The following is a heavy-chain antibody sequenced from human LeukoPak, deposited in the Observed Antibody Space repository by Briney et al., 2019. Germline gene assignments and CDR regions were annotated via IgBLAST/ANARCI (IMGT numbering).Heavy chain of an antibody. CDR2: IYYSGST. CDR3: ARATLIAAAGNWFDP. J-gene: IGHJ5*02. V-gene: IGHV4-59*01. CDR1: GGSISSYY. Sequence: PSETLSLTCTVSGGSISSYYWSWIRQPPGKGLEWIGYIYYSGSTNYNPSLKSRVTISVDTSKNQFSLKLSSVTAADTAVYYCARATLIAAAGNWFDPWGQGTLVTVSS. D-gene: IGHD6-13*01.